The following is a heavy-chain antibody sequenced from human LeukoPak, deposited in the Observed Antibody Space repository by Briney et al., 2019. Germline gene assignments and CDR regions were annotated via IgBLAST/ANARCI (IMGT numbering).Heavy chain of an antibody. D-gene: IGHD2-15*01. J-gene: IGHJ6*03. CDR2: IRYDGSNK. CDR3: ARGGTPYYYYMDV. V-gene: IGHV3-30*02. CDR1: GFTFSSYG. Sequence: GGSLRLSCAASGFTFSSYGMHWVRQAPGKGLEWVAFIRYDGSNKYYADSVKGRFTISRDNSKNTLYLQMNSLRAGDTAVYYCARGGTPYYYYMDVWGKGTTVTISS.